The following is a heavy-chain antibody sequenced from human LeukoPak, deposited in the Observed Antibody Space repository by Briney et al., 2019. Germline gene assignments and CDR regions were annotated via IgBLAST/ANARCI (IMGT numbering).Heavy chain of an antibody. CDR1: GFTFSSYSMN. CDR3: ARVRFLEWPDYYYMDV. V-gene: IGHV4-39*01. D-gene: IGHD3-3*01. CDR2: IYYSGST. Sequence: GSLRLSCAASGFTFSSYSMNWVRQPPGKGLEWIGSIYYSGSTYYNPSLKSRVTISVDTSKNQFSLKLSSVTAADTAVYYCARVRFLEWPDYYYMDVWGKGTTVTVSS. J-gene: IGHJ6*03.